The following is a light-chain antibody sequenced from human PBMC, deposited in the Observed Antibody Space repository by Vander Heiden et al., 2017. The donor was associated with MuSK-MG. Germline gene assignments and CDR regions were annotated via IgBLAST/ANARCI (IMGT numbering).Light chain of an antibody. Sequence: EIVLTQSPGTLSLSPGERATLSCRASQSVSSSSLAWYQHKPGQAPRLLIYGASSRATGIPDRFSGSGSGTDFTLTISRLEPEDFAVFYCQQYGSSPLITFGQGTRLEIK. CDR2: GAS. CDR1: QSVSSSS. CDR3: QQYGSSPLIT. J-gene: IGKJ5*01. V-gene: IGKV3-20*01.